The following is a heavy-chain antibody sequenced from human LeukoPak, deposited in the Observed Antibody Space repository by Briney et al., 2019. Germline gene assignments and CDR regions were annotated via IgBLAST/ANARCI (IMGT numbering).Heavy chain of an antibody. CDR3: ARRTTYYDSSGYYYGDAFDI. J-gene: IGHJ3*02. CDR1: GGSISSYY. Sequence: PSETLPLTCTVSGGSISSYYWSWIRQPPGKGLEWIGYIYYSGSTNYNPSLKSRVTISVDTSKNQFSLKLSSVTAADTAVYYCARRTTYYDSSGYYYGDAFDIWGQGTMVTVSS. D-gene: IGHD3-22*01. CDR2: IYYSGST. V-gene: IGHV4-59*08.